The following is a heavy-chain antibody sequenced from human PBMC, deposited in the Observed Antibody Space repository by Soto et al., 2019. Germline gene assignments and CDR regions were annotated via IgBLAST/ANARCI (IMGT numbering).Heavy chain of an antibody. J-gene: IGHJ4*02. Sequence: EVQLVESGGGLVQPGGSLRLSCAASGFTFSSYEMNWVRQAPGKGLEWVSYISSSGSTIYYADSVKGRFTISRDNAKNSLYLQMNSLRAEDTAAYYRARVWTYYYDSSGCDYWGQGTLVTVSS. CDR3: ARVWTYYYDSSGCDY. D-gene: IGHD3-22*01. CDR2: ISSSGSTI. V-gene: IGHV3-48*03. CDR1: GFTFSSYE.